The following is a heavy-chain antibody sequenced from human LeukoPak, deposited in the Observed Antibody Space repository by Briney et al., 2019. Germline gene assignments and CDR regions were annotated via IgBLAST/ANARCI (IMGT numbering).Heavy chain of an antibody. CDR2: INAGNGNT. CDR3: ARSDFYYYDSSGPQSH. D-gene: IGHD3-22*01. V-gene: IGHV1-3*01. CDR1: GYTFTSYA. J-gene: IGHJ3*01. Sequence: ASVKVSCKASGYTFTSYAMHWVRQAAGQRVEWMGWINAGNGNTKYSQKFQGRVTITRDTSASTAYMELSSLRSEDTAVYYCARSDFYYYDSSGPQSHWGQGTMVTVSS.